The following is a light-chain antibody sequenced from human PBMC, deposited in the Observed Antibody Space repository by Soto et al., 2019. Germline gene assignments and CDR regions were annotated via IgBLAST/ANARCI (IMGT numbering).Light chain of an antibody. CDR1: QNISSY. V-gene: IGKV3-11*01. J-gene: IGKJ1*01. Sequence: IVLTQSPATLSLSPGNRATLSCRASQNISSYLIWYQQKPGQSPRVLIYDVSNRATGIPTRFSGSGSGTDFTLTISSLKPEDFAVYYCQQRSNWPRTFGQGTKVEIK. CDR2: DVS. CDR3: QQRSNWPRT.